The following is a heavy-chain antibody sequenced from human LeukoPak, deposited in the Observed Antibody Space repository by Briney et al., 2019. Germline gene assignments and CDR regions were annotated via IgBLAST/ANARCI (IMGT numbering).Heavy chain of an antibody. V-gene: IGHV1-69*04. CDR1: GGTFSSYA. D-gene: IGHD3-3*02. CDR2: IIPILGIA. J-gene: IGHJ6*02. Sequence: SVTVSCKASGGTFSSYAISWVRQAPGQGLEWMGRIIPILGIANYAQKFQGRVTITADKSTSTAYMELSSLRSEDTAVYYCARVFHLWSGYPGYGMDVWGQGTTVTVSS. CDR3: ARVFHLWSGYPGYGMDV.